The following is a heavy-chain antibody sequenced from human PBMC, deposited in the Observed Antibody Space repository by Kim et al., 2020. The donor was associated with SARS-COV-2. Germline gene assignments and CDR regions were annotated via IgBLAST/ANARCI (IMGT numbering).Heavy chain of an antibody. J-gene: IGHJ4*02. CDR2: ISDRGVRT. Sequence: ISDRGVRTHYVDSVKGRFTISRDNSKSTLFLHMNSLRAEDTAVYYCEASDYWGQGSLVTVSS. V-gene: IGHV3-23*01. CDR3: EASDY.